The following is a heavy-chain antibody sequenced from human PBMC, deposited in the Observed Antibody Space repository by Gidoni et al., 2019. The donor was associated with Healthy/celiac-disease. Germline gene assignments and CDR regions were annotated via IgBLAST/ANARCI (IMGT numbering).Heavy chain of an antibody. CDR2: IYYSGST. CDR3: AREGGGQKGWTNWFDP. D-gene: IGHD3-16*01. Sequence: QVQLQESGPGLVKPSETLSLTCTVSGGSISSYYWSWIRQPPGKGLEWIGYIYYSGSTNYNPSLKSRVTISVDTSKNQFSRKLSSGTAADTAVYYWAREGGGQKGWTNWFDPWGQGTLVTVSS. CDR1: GGSISSYY. J-gene: IGHJ5*02. V-gene: IGHV4-59*01.